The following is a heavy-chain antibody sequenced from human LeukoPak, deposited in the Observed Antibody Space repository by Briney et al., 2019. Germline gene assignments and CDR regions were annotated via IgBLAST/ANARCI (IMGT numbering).Heavy chain of an antibody. CDR1: GFTFSSYG. CDR2: ISYDGSNK. CDR3: AKGTISYYDSSGPEY. J-gene: IGHJ4*02. D-gene: IGHD3-22*01. V-gene: IGHV3-30*18. Sequence: GGSLRLSCAASGFTFSSYGMHWVRQAPGKGLEWVAVISYDGSNKYYADSMKGRFTISRDNSKKTLYLQMNSLRAEDTGAYYCAKGTISYYDSSGPEYWGQGTLVTVSS.